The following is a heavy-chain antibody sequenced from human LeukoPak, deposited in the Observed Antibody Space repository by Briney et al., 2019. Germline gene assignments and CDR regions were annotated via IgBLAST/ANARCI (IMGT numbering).Heavy chain of an antibody. D-gene: IGHD4-17*01. CDR2: ISYDGSNK. CDR3: AKEDYGDYGVPNFDY. CDR1: GFTFSSCG. Sequence: GGSLRLSCAASGFTFSSCGMHWVRQAPGKGLEWVAVISYDGSNKYYADSVKGRFTISRDNSKNTLYLQMNSLRAEDTAVYYCAKEDYGDYGVPNFDYWGQGTLATVSS. J-gene: IGHJ4*02. V-gene: IGHV3-30*18.